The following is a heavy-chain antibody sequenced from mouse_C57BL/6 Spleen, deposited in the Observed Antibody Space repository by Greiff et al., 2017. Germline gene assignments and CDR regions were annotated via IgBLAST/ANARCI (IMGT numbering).Heavy chain of an antibody. CDR2: IDPEDGDT. CDR3: ARDCSNYVFDY. J-gene: IGHJ2*01. CDR1: GFNIKDYY. Sequence: VQLQQSGAELVKPGASVKLSCTASGFNIKDYYMHWVKQRTEQGLEWIGRIDPEDGDTKYAPKFQGKATITADTSSNTAYLQLSSLTSEDTAVYYCARDCSNYVFDYWGQGTTLTVSS. V-gene: IGHV14-2*01. D-gene: IGHD2-5*01.